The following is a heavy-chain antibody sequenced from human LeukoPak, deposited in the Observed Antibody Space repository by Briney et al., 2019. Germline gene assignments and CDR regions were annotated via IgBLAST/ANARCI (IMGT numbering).Heavy chain of an antibody. CDR1: AYTFTSYY. CDR3: ARDRWPGGFYYYMDV. CDR2: INPDSGDT. J-gene: IGHJ6*03. Sequence: ASVKVSCKASAYTFTSYYIHWMRQAPGQGLEWMGCINPDSGDTNYAQRFQDRVTMTRDTSISTAYMELSRLTSDDTAVYFCARDRWPGGFYYYMDVWGKGTTVIISS. V-gene: IGHV1-2*02. D-gene: IGHD3-16*01.